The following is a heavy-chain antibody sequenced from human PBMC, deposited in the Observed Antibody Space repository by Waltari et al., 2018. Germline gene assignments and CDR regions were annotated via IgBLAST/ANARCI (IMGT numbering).Heavy chain of an antibody. CDR2: SKSKTDGGTT. V-gene: IGHV3-15*07. D-gene: IGHD2-15*01. Sequence: EVQLVESGGGLVKPGGSLRLSCAASGFIFNSAWLTWVRQVPGKVLEWVGRSKSKTDGGTTDYAAPVKGRITISRDDSKNTVFLQMDSLKTEDTAVYYCAAGWPLNYWGRGTLVTVSS. CDR3: AAGWPLNY. CDR1: GFIFNSAW. J-gene: IGHJ4*02.